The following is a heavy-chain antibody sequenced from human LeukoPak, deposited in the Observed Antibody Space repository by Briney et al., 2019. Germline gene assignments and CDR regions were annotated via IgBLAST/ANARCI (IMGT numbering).Heavy chain of an antibody. CDR3: ARDVATAAYMY. CDR1: GYSSSSGYY. Sequence: ADTLSLTCGVSGYSSSSGYYWVWIRQRPGNGLEWIGRFYRRGSTHYSPSVKSLLTITVDTPKNQFSLGLSFVTAPDTAVYYCARDVATAAYMYWGQGIPVTVSS. D-gene: IGHD6-13*01. J-gene: IGHJ4*02. V-gene: IGHV4-38-2*02. CDR2: FYRRGST.